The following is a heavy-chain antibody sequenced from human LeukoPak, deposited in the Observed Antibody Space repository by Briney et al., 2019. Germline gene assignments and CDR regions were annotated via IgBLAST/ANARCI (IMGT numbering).Heavy chain of an antibody. CDR1: IGSPSPFY. D-gene: IGHD3-16*01. CDR2: IHYSGSP. Sequence: SQTLSLTCTVSIGSPSPFYWGWIRQPPGKGLEWIEFIHYSGSPTYHLYLRTQDSISVDTTTNQFSPKVSSVTAADTAIYYCARQGDGVEYFYAVDVWGQGTTVTVSS. CDR3: ARQGDGVEYFYAVDV. V-gene: IGHV4-59*08. J-gene: IGHJ6*02.